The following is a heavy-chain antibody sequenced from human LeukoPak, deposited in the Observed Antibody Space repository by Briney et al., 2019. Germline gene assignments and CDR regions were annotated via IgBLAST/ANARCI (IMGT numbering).Heavy chain of an antibody. J-gene: IGHJ6*02. CDR1: GFTFSSYA. CDR3: AKDRYCSSTSCYWQVYGMDV. Sequence: GGSLRLSCAASGFTFSSYAMSWVRQAPGKGLEWVSAITGSGGSTYYADSVKGRFTISRDNSKNTLYLQMNSLRAEDTAVYYCAKDRYCSSTSCYWQVYGMDVWGQGTTVTVSS. V-gene: IGHV3-23*01. CDR2: ITGSGGST. D-gene: IGHD2-2*01.